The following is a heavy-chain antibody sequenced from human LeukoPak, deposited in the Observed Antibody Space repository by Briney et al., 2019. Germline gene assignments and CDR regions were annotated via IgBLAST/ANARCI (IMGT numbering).Heavy chain of an antibody. CDR1: GFTFSDYY. CDR3: ATLDYYGSGSASDY. D-gene: IGHD3-10*01. V-gene: IGHV4-34*08. Sequence: GSLRLSCAASGFTFSDYYMSWIRQPPGKGLEWIGEINRSGNTNYNPSLKSRVTISVDTSKNQFSLKLNSVTAADAAVYYCATLDYYGSGSASDYWGQGTLVTVSS. J-gene: IGHJ4*02. CDR2: INRSGNT.